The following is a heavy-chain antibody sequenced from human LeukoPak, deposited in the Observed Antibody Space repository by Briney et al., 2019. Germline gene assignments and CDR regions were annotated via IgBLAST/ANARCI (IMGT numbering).Heavy chain of an antibody. CDR1: GFTFSSFA. CDR3: AKHINYDISGALGS. D-gene: IGHD2-15*01. V-gene: IGHV3-23*01. J-gene: IGHJ4*02. CDR2: LNGGGEKT. Sequence: GGSLRLSCTASGFTFSSFAMSWVRQAPGEGLEWVSGLNGGGEKTFYADSVKGRFTLSRHNSNKTLFLQMSSLRADDTALYYCAKHINYDISGALGSWGQGTLVAVSS.